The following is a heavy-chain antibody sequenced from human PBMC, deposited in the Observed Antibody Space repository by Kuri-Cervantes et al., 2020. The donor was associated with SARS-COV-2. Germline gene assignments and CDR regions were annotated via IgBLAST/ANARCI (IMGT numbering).Heavy chain of an antibody. Sequence: GGSLRLSCAASGFTFSSYAMHWVRQAPGKGLEWVAVISYDGSNKYYADSVKGRFTISRDNSKNTLYLQMNSLRAEDTAVYYCAKDRMVRGVMGLVDYWGQGTLVTVSS. J-gene: IGHJ4*02. V-gene: IGHV3-30-3*01. CDR3: AKDRMVRGVMGLVDY. D-gene: IGHD3-10*01. CDR1: GFTFSSYA. CDR2: ISYDGSNK.